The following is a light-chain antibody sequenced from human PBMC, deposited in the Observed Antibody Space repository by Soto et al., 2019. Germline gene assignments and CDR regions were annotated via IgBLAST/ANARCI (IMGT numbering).Light chain of an antibody. CDR1: QNIIFY. CDR2: AAS. J-gene: IGKJ1*01. CDR3: QQYGSPPPWT. V-gene: IGKV1-39*01. Sequence: DIQMTQSPSSLSASVGDRVTITCRASQNIIFYLNWYQQKIGKAPKLLIYAASNLQSGVPSRFSGSGSGTEFTLTISRLEPEDFAVYYCQQYGSPPPWTFGQGTKVDIK.